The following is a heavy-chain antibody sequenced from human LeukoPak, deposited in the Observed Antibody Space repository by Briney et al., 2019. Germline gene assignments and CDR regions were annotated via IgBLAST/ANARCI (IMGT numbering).Heavy chain of an antibody. V-gene: IGHV3-11*06. D-gene: IGHD3-10*01. Sequence: GGSLRLSCAASGFTFSDYYMSWIRQAPGKGLEWVSYISSSSSSYTNYADSVKGRFTISRDNAKNSLYLQMNSLRAEDTAVYYCARPQLLWFGEGGAFDIWGQGTMVTVSS. CDR3: ARPQLLWFGEGGAFDI. J-gene: IGHJ3*02. CDR1: GFTFSDYY. CDR2: ISSSSSSYT.